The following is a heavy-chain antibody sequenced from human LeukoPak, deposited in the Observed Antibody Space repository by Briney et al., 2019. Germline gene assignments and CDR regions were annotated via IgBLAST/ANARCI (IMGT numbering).Heavy chain of an antibody. V-gene: IGHV1-18*01. Sequence: ASVKVSCKASGYTFTSYDINWVRQAPGQGLEWMGWISAYNGNTNYAQKLQGRVTMTTDTSTSTAYMELRSLRSDDTAVYYCARAEGRGYSYGRLDYWGQGTLVTVSS. CDR3: ARAEGRGYSYGRLDY. CDR2: ISAYNGNT. D-gene: IGHD5-18*01. J-gene: IGHJ4*02. CDR1: GYTFTSYD.